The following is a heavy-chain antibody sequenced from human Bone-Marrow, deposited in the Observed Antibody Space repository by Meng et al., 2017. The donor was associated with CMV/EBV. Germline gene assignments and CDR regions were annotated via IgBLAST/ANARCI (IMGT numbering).Heavy chain of an antibody. CDR1: GFTFSSYA. CDR2: ISYDGSNK. CDR3: ARGSTSCCYGMDV. D-gene: IGHD2-2*01. V-gene: IGHV3-30-3*01. J-gene: IGHJ6*02. Sequence: GESLKISCAASGFTFSSYAMHWVRQAPGKGLEWVAVISYDGSNKYYADSVKGRFTISRDNSKNTLYLQMNSLRGEDTAVYYCARGSTSCCYGMDVWGQGTTVTVSS.